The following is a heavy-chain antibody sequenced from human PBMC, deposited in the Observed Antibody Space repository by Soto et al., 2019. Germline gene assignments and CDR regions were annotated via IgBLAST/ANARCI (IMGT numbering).Heavy chain of an antibody. J-gene: IGHJ4*02. CDR1: GFAFNSYA. D-gene: IGHD1-26*01. Sequence: EVQLLESGGGLVQPGGSLRVSCAASGFAFNSYAMAWVRQIPGKGLQWVSAITVAGGGTSYADSVKGRLAISRDNSKKTMYLQMNGLSAEDTALYVCAKWPPSPKMGVTSHWGQGTLVTVSS. CDR3: AKWPPSPKMGVTSH. CDR2: ITVAGGGT. V-gene: IGHV3-23*01.